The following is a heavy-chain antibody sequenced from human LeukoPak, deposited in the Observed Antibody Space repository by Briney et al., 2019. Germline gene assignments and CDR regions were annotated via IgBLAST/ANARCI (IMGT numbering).Heavy chain of an antibody. CDR2: IYYSGST. D-gene: IGHD6-19*01. CDR3: ASSAPYFDY. Sequence: SETLSLTCAVSGGSISSSNWWSWVRQPPGKGLEWIGYIYYSGSTYYNPSLKSRVTISVDTSKNQFSLKLSSVTAADTAVYYCASSAPYFDYWGQGTLVTVSS. J-gene: IGHJ4*02. CDR1: GGSISSSNW. V-gene: IGHV4-4*02.